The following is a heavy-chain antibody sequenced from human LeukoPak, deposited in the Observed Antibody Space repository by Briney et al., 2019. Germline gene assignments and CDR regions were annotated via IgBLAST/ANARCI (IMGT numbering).Heavy chain of an antibody. CDR3: TTLFYYGSGSSH. CDR2: ISSSGSTI. D-gene: IGHD3-10*01. V-gene: IGHV3-48*03. Sequence: GGSLRLSCAASGFTFSSYEMNWVRQAPGKGLEWVSYISSSGSTIYYADSVKGRFTISRDNAKNSLYLQMNSLRAEDTAVYYCTTLFYYGSGSSHWGQGALVTVSS. J-gene: IGHJ4*02. CDR1: GFTFSSYE.